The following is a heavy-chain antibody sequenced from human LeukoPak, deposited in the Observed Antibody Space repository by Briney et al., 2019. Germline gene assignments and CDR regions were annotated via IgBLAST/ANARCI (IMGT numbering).Heavy chain of an antibody. CDR3: ARGMGGYSCGSDY. Sequence: ASVKVSCKASGYTFTGYYMHWVRQAPGQGLEWMGWINPNSGGTNYAQKFQGRVTMTRDTSISTAYMELSRLRSDDTAVYYCARGMGGYSCGSDYWGQGTLVTVSS. J-gene: IGHJ4*02. V-gene: IGHV1-2*02. CDR1: GYTFTGYY. CDR2: INPNSGGT. D-gene: IGHD5-18*01.